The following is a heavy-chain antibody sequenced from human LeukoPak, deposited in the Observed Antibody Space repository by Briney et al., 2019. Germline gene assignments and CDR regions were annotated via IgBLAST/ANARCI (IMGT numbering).Heavy chain of an antibody. J-gene: IGHJ4*02. CDR2: ISAYNGNT. V-gene: IGHV1-18*01. CDR3: ARVGGYYYDSSGSDY. D-gene: IGHD3-22*01. Sequence: GASVKVSCKASGYTFTSYGISWVRQAPGQGLEWMGWISAYNGNTNYAQMLRGRVTMTTDTSTSTAYMELRSLRSDDTAVYYCARVGGYYYDSSGSDYWGQGTLVTVPS. CDR1: GYTFTSYG.